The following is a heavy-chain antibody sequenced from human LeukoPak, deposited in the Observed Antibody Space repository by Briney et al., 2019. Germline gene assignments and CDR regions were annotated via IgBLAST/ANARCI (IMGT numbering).Heavy chain of an antibody. CDR3: ARGASSVNRVHAFDI. CDR1: GGSISGDY. V-gene: IGHV4-59*08. D-gene: IGHD5/OR15-5a*01. Sequence: PSETLSLTCTVSGGSISGDYWSWIRQSPGKRLEWIAYIHSSGSTSYNPSLKSRVTISIDTSKNQFSLKLSSVTAADTAVYYCARGASSVNRVHAFDIWGQGTMVTVSS. CDR2: IHSSGST. J-gene: IGHJ3*02.